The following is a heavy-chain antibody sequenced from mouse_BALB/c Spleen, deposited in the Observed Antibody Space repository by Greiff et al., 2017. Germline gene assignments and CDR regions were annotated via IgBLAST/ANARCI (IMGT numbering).Heavy chain of an antibody. CDR3: ARSYDGSYALDY. CDR1: GFTFSDYY. V-gene: IGHV5-4*02. CDR2: ISDGGSYT. D-gene: IGHD2-3*01. Sequence: EVQLVESGGGLVKPGGSLKLSCAASGFTFSDYYMYWVRQTPEKRLEWVATISDGGSYTYYPDSVKGRFTISRDNAKNNLYLQMSSLKSEDTAMYYCARSYDGSYALDYWGQGTTLTVSS. J-gene: IGHJ2*01.